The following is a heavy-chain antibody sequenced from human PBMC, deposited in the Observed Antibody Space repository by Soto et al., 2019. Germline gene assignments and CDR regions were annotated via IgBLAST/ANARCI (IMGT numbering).Heavy chain of an antibody. J-gene: IGHJ6*02. Sequence: ETLSLTCSVSGYSVSSSDYYWAWIRQPPGKGLEWIGSMLYSGLTYYNPSLKSRVTLSVDTSKNQFSVRLNSVIASDTAVYYCAPLSVSLSGPYGIHVWGQGTTVTVS. CDR2: MLYSGLT. D-gene: IGHD2-15*01. V-gene: IGHV4-39*01. CDR3: APLSVSLSGPYGIHV. CDR1: GYSVSSSDYY.